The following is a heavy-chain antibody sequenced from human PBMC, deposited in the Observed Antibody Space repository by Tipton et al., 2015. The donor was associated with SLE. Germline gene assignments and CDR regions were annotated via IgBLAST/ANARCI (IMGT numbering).Heavy chain of an antibody. CDR3: AKDSSAWYEGVFDS. CDR2: IYSGGST. D-gene: IGHD6-19*01. J-gene: IGHJ4*01. V-gene: IGHV3-53*01. CDR1: GFTFRSYE. Sequence: SLRLSCAASGFTFRSYEMNWVRQAPGKGLEWVSVIYSGGSTYYADSVKGRFTISRDNSKNTLYLQMNSLRAEDTAVYYSAKDSSAWYEGVFDSWGHGTLVTVSS.